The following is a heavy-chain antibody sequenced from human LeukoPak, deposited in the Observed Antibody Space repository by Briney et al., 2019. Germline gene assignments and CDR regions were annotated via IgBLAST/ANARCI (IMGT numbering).Heavy chain of an antibody. CDR3: ARRQQQLVLTFYYGMDV. CDR2: ISAYNGNT. Sequence: ASVKVSCKASGYTFTSYGISWVRQAPGQGLEWMGWISAYNGNTNYAQKLQGRVTMTTDTSTSTAYMELRSLRSDDTAVYYCARRQQQLVLTFYYGMDVWGQGTTVTVSS. J-gene: IGHJ6*02. D-gene: IGHD6-13*01. CDR1: GYTFTSYG. V-gene: IGHV1-18*01.